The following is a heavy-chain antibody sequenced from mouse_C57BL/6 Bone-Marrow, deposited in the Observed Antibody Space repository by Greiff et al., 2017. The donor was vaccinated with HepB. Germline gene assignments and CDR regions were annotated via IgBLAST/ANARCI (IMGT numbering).Heavy chain of an antibody. J-gene: IGHJ4*01. Sequence: EVQGVESGGGLVQPGGSLKLSCAASGFTFSDYGMAWVRQAPRKGPEWVAFISNLAYSIYYADTVTGRFTISRENAKNTLYLEMSSLRSEDTAMYYYARQPAYYSNPYAMDYWGQGTSVTVSS. CDR3: ARQPAYYSNPYAMDY. V-gene: IGHV5-15*01. D-gene: IGHD2-5*01. CDR2: ISNLAYSI. CDR1: GFTFSDYG.